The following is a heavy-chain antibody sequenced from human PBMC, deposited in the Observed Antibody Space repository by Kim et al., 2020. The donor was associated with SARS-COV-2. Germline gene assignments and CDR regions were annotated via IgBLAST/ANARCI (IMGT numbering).Heavy chain of an antibody. CDR1: GFTFSSYA. Sequence: GGSLRLSCAASGFTFSSYAMSWVRQAPGKGLEWVSAISGSGGSTYYADSVKGRFTISRDNSKNTLYLQMNSLRAEDTAVYYCATLIRDYYDSPGYWGQGTLVTVSS. V-gene: IGHV3-23*01. CDR2: ISGSGGST. CDR3: ATLIRDYYDSPGY. D-gene: IGHD3-22*01. J-gene: IGHJ4*02.